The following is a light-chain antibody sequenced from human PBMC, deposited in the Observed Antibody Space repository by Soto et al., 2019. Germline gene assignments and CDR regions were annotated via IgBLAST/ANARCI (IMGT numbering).Light chain of an antibody. CDR3: QQSYRTPHT. Sequence: DIQMTQSPSSLSAFVGDRVTITCQASQDIRNYLNWYQQKPGKAPKLLIYDASNLETGVPSRFSGSGSGTDFTFTITNLQPEDIATYYCQQSYRTPHTFGQGTKLETK. V-gene: IGKV1-33*01. CDR2: DAS. CDR1: QDIRNY. J-gene: IGKJ2*01.